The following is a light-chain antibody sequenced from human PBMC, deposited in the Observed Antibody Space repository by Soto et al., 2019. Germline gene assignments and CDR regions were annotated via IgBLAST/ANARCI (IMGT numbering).Light chain of an antibody. V-gene: IGKV3-20*01. CDR1: QSVSSSY. Sequence: EIVLTQSPGTLSLSPGERATLSCRASQSVSSSYLAWYQQKPGQAPRLLIYGASSRATGIPDRFSGSGSGTDFTLAISRLEAEDFALFYCQQYGRPIDMYTFGEGTKLEIK. CDR2: GAS. J-gene: IGKJ2*01. CDR3: QQYGRPIDMYT.